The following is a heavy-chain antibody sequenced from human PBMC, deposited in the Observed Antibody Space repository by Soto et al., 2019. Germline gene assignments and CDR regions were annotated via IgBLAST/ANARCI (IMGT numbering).Heavy chain of an antibody. CDR2: ITTAGGKT. CDR3: AKPRTTANYGVNAVDL. D-gene: IGHD1-1*01. Sequence: EVELLESGGGLVQPGGSLRLSCAASGFDFSSYAMSWVRQAPGRGLEWVSTITTAGGKTYDADFVKGRFTISRDNSKNTLNLQLHSLRGDDTAVYYCAKPRTTANYGVNAVDLWGQGTMVTVSS. J-gene: IGHJ3*01. CDR1: GFDFSSYA. V-gene: IGHV3-23*01.